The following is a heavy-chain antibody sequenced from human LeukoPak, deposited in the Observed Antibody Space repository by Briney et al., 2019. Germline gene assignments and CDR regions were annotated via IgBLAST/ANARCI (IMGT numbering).Heavy chain of an antibody. V-gene: IGHV1-2*06. CDR2: INPNSGGT. Sequence: ASVKVSCKAPGYTFTGYYMHRVRQAPGQGLEWMGRINPNSGGTNYAQKFQGRVTMTRDTSISTAYMELSRLRSADTAVYYCARGRAGTNDDWFDPWGQGTLVTVSS. J-gene: IGHJ5*02. CDR1: GYTFTGYY. CDR3: ARGRAGTNDDWFDP. D-gene: IGHD1-7*01.